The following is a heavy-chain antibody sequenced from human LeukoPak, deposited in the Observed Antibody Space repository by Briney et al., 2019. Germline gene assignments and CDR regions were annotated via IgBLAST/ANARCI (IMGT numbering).Heavy chain of an antibody. CDR3: ARLYGVRGFYYMDV. CDR2: IYHDGNT. V-gene: IGHV4-34*01. J-gene: IGHJ6*03. CDR1: GESFNRYY. D-gene: IGHD3-10*01. Sequence: SETLSLTCAVYGESFNRYYWSWIRQPPGKGLEWIAEIYHDGNTNYNPSLKSRVTISVDTSKNQFSLKLSSVTAADTAVYYCARLYGVRGFYYMDVWGKGTTVTVSS.